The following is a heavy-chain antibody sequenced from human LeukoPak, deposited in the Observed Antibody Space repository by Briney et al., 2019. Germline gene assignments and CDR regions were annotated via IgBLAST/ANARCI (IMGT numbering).Heavy chain of an antibody. CDR1: GGTFSSYA. D-gene: IGHD3-3*01. J-gene: IGHJ4*02. CDR3: ATFWSGYYNY. V-gene: IGHV1-69*05. CDR2: IIPIFGTA. Sequence: ASVKVSCKASGGTFSSYAISWVRQAPGQGLEWMGRIIPIFGTANYAQKFQGRVTITTDESTSTAYMELSSLRSEDTAVYNCATFWSGYYNYWGQGTLVTVSS.